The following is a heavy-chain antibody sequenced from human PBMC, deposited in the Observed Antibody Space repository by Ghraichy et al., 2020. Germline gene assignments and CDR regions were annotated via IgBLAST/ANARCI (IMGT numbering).Heavy chain of an antibody. CDR3: AREKKGNYGDYNFFDY. Sequence: GGSLRLSCAASGFTFSTYWMSWVRQTPGKGLEWVANIKQGESDKYYVDSVKGRFTISRDNAKNSLYLQMNSRRAEDTAVYYCAREKKGNYGDYNFFDYWGQGTLVPVSS. CDR2: IKQGESDK. CDR1: GFTFSTYW. J-gene: IGHJ4*02. V-gene: IGHV3-7*01. D-gene: IGHD4-17*01.